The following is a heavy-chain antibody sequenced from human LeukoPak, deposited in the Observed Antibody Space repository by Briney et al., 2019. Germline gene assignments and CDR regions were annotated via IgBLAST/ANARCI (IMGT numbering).Heavy chain of an antibody. D-gene: IGHD3-10*01. CDR3: ARDAGSYTYYYGSGSLNWFDT. J-gene: IGHJ5*02. CDR2: VHDSGRT. V-gene: IGHV4-59*12. Sequence: PSETLSLTCSVSSGSIDSYYWSWIRQPPGKGLEWIGYVHDSGRTNYNPSLKSRVTMSVDTSKNQFSLKLSSVTAADTAVYYCARDAGSYTYYYGSGSLNWFDTWGQGTLATVSS. CDR1: SGSIDSYY.